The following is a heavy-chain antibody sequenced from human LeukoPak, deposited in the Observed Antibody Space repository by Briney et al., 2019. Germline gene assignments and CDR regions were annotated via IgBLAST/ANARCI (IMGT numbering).Heavy chain of an antibody. CDR3: ARTLYINGGFDY. Sequence: KASETLSLTCTVSGGSIISGDYYWSWIRQHPGKGLEWIGYIYYSGTTYYNPSLKSRLTISVDTSKNQFSLELKSVTAADTAVYYCARTLYINGGFDYWGQGTLVTVSS. J-gene: IGHJ4*02. V-gene: IGHV4-31*03. CDR2: IYYSGTT. CDR1: GGSIISGDYY. D-gene: IGHD2/OR15-2a*01.